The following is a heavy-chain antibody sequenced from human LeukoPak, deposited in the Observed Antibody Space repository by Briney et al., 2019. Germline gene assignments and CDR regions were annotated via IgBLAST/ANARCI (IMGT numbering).Heavy chain of an antibody. CDR1: GFIFGVYA. CDR2: ISYDGSSK. Sequence: GGSLRLSCAASGFIFGVYAMHWVRQAPGKGLEWVAVISYDGSSKYYADSVKGRFAISRDNSKNTLSLQMNSLRAVDTSVYYCVRQDGKRVDPWGQGTLVTVSS. CDR3: VRQDGKRVDP. J-gene: IGHJ5*02. V-gene: IGHV3-30*09.